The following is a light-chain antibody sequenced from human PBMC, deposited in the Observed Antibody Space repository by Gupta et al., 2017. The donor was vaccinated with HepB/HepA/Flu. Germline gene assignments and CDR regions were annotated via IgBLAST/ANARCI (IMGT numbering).Light chain of an antibody. CDR2: GAS. V-gene: IGKV3-15*01. CDR3: QQYNNWPRT. J-gene: IGKJ1*01. Sequence: EIVMTQSPATLSVSPGERATLSCRASQRISNTLAWYQQRPGQAPTLLIYGASTRATGVPARFSGSGSGTEFTLTISILQSEDFAVYYCQQYNNWPRTFGQGTKVEIK. CDR1: QRISNT.